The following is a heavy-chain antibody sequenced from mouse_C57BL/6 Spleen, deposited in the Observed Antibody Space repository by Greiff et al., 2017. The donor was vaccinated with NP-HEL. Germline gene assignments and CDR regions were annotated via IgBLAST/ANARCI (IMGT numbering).Heavy chain of an antibody. D-gene: IGHD3-3*01. CDR1: GYTFTSYW. CDR2: IDPSDSYT. V-gene: IGHV1-69*01. J-gene: IGHJ2*01. Sequence: QVQLQQPGAELVMPGASVKLSCKASGYTFTSYWMHWVKQRPGQGLEWIGEIDPSDSYTNYNQKFKGKSTLTVDKSSSTAYMQLSSLTSEDSAVYYCARGDVFDYWGKGTTLTVSS. CDR3: ARGDVFDY.